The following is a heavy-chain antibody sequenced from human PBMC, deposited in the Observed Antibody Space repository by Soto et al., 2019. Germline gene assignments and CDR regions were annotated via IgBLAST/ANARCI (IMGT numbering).Heavy chain of an antibody. CDR3: ARDGSMSLSSHYYFDY. CDR2: IDVGNGNT. D-gene: IGHD1-1*01. CDR1: GYTFTSYA. J-gene: IGHJ4*02. V-gene: IGHV1-3*01. Sequence: ASVKVSCKASGYTFTSYAIHWVRQAPGQRLEWMGWIDVGNGNTKYSQRSQGRVTITSDTSANTAYMELSSLRSEDTAVYYCARDGSMSLSSHYYFDYWGQGTLVTVSS.